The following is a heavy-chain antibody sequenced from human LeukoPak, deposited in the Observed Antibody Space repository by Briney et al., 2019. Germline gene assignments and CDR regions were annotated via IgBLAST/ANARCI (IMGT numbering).Heavy chain of an antibody. CDR1: GYTFTSYG. J-gene: IGHJ4*02. Sequence: ASVKVSCKASGYTFTSYGISWVRQAPGQGLEWMGWISAYNGNTNYAQKLQGRVTMTTDTSTSTAYMELRSLRSDDTAVYYCARDGYGYCSSTSCLRGFDYWGQGTLVTVSS. CDR3: ARDGYGYCSSTSCLRGFDY. CDR2: ISAYNGNT. V-gene: IGHV1-18*01. D-gene: IGHD2-2*01.